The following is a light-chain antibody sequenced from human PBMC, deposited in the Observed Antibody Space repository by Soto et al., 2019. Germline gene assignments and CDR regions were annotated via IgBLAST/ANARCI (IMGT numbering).Light chain of an antibody. CDR3: QQYHTSSIT. CDR2: DAS. Sequence: DIQMTQSPSSLSASVGNRVTITCQASQDIATYLNWYQQKPGKAPTLLIYDASTLERGVPSRFSGTGSGTEFTLSIDSLQPDDFATYYCQQYHTSSITFGQGTRLEI. J-gene: IGKJ5*01. CDR1: QDIATY. V-gene: IGKV1-5*01.